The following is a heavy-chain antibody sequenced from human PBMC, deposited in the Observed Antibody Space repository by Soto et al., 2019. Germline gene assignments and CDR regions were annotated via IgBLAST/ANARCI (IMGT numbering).Heavy chain of an antibody. J-gene: IGHJ2*01. V-gene: IGHV4-39*02. CDR3: ARLYSGPVWYVDL. Sequence: QLQLQESGPGQVKPSETLSLTCTVSGDSITSSPYYWGWIRQPPGKGLEWIGSIYYSGNTFSNPSLKSRVTISVESSKKHVSLKLSSVSAADTAVYYCARLYSGPVWYVDLWGRGTLVPVSS. CDR1: GDSITSSPYY. D-gene: IGHD1-26*01. CDR2: IYYSGNT.